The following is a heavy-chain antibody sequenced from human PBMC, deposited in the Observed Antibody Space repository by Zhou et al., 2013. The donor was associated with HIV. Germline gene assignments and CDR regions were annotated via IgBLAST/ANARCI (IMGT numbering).Heavy chain of an antibody. V-gene: IGHV1-2*02. J-gene: IGHJ3*02. Sequence: QVQLVQSGAEVKKPGASVKVSCTASGYSFTGYYIHWVRQAPGQGLEWMGWIDPNSGGTNFAQKFQGRVTMTRDTSISTAYVEVIRLRSDDTAVYYCARVRKYYDSSGYPPYDAFDIWGQGTMVTVSS. CDR2: IDPNSGGT. CDR3: ARVRKYYDSSGYPPYDAFDI. CDR1: GYSFTGYY. D-gene: IGHD3-22*01.